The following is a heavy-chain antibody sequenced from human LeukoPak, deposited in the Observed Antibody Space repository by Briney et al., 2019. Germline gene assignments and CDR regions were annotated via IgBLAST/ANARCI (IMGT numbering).Heavy chain of an antibody. V-gene: IGHV1-46*01. J-gene: IGHJ4*02. CDR3: ATAQDSSGYYPYYFDY. CDR2: INASGGST. D-gene: IGHD3-22*01. Sequence: GASVKVSCKASGYTFTNYYIHWVRQAPGQGLEWMGIINASGGSTNYAQKFQGRVTMTEDTSTDTAYMELSSLRSEDTAVCYCATAQDSSGYYPYYFDYWGQGTLVTVSS. CDR1: GYTFTNYY.